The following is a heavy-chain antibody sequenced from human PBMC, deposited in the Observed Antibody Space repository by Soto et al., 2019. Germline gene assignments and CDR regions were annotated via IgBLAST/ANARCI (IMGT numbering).Heavy chain of an antibody. J-gene: IGHJ6*02. V-gene: IGHV3-74*01. CDR3: ARCGYTYGYDGDV. CDR2: INSEGSST. D-gene: IGHD5-18*01. CDR1: GFTFSGYW. Sequence: EVQLVESGGGLVQPGGSLRLSCAASGFTFSGYWMHWVRQAPGKVLVWVSRINSEGSSTSYADSVKGRFTISTDNAKNTLYLQMNRLTAEDTAVYYCARCGYTYGYDGDVWGQGTTVTVSS.